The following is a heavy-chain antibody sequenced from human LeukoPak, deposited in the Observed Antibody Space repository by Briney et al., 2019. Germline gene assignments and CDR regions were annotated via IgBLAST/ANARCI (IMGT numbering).Heavy chain of an antibody. V-gene: IGHV1-69*05. Sequence: SVKVSCKASGGTFSSYAISWVRQAPGQGLEWMGGIIPIFGTANCAQKFQGRVTITTDESTSTAYMELSSLRSEETAVYYCARGVINYYYMDVWGKGTTVTVSS. CDR3: ARGVINYYYMDV. J-gene: IGHJ6*03. CDR2: IIPIFGTA. CDR1: GGTFSSYA. D-gene: IGHD3-10*01.